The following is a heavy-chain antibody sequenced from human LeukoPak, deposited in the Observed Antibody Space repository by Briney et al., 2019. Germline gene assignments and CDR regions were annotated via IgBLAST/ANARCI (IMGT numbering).Heavy chain of an antibody. CDR1: GFTFSSYA. CDR2: ISGSGGST. Sequence: HPGGSLRLSCAASGFTFSSYAMSWVRQAPGKGLEWVSSISGSGGSTYYADSVKGRFTNSRDNSKNTLYLQMNSLRAEVTAVYYCAKIDSSGWPSDYWGQGTLVTVSS. D-gene: IGHD6-19*01. J-gene: IGHJ4*02. V-gene: IGHV3-23*01. CDR3: AKIDSSGWPSDY.